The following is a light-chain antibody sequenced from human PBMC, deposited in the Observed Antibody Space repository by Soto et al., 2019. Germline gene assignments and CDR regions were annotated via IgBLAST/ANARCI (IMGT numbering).Light chain of an antibody. CDR1: QGIGVS. J-gene: IGKJ2*01. CDR2: RAS. CDR3: HQRGSWPYT. V-gene: IGKV3D-11*01. Sequence: DIVLTQSPDTLSLSPGERATFSCRASQGIGVSLAWYRHKPGQAPRLVIYRASTRAAGIPARFRGSGSGTDFILTISSLEPEDIAIYFRHQRGSWPYTFGQGTNLEIK.